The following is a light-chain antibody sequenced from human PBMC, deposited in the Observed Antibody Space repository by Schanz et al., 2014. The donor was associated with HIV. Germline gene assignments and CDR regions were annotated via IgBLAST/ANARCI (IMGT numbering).Light chain of an antibody. V-gene: IGLV2-14*03. CDR3: CSYTTTSTYV. CDR2: DVS. Sequence: QSALTQPASVSGSPGQSISISCTGTSGDVGSYNYVSWYQQHPGKAPKLMIYDVSNRPSGVSSRFSGSKSGNTASLTISGPQAEDEADYYCCSYTTTSTYVFVAGTKLTVL. CDR1: SGDVGSYNY. J-gene: IGLJ1*01.